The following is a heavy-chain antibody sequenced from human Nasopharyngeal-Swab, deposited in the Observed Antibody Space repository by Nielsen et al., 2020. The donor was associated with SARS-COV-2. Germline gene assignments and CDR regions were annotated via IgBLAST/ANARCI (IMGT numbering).Heavy chain of an antibody. CDR1: GFTFSGSA. J-gene: IGHJ4*02. Sequence: GESLKISCAASGFTFSGSAMHWVRQASGKGLEWVGRIRSKANSYATAYAASVKGRFTISRDDSKNTLYLQMNSLRAEDTAVYYCAKGHDYYGSGSYHRGYWGQGTLVTVSS. CDR3: AKGHDYYGSGSYHRGY. CDR2: IRSKANSYAT. D-gene: IGHD3-10*01. V-gene: IGHV3-73*01.